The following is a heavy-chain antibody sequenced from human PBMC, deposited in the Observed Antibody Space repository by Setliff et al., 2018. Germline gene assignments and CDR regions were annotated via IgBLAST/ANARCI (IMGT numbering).Heavy chain of an antibody. CDR1: GESFSGHY. CDR2: INHSGST. J-gene: IGHJ4*02. CDR3: ARGFDVCGGGACYTDGPYYFDY. Sequence: SETLSLTCAVYGESFSGHYWSWIRQPPGKGLEWIGEINHSGSTNYNPSLKSRVTIAVDTSKNQFSLKLSSVAAADTAVYYCARGFDVCGGGACYTDGPYYFDYWGLGTLVTVSS. D-gene: IGHD2-21*02. V-gene: IGHV4-34*01.